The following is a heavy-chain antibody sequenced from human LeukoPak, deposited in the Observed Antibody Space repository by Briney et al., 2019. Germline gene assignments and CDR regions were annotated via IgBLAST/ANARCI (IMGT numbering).Heavy chain of an antibody. CDR2: ISAYNGNT. D-gene: IGHD2-15*01. CDR3: ARAGIVVVVAAQGDAFDI. CDR1: GYTFTSYG. V-gene: IGHV1-18*01. J-gene: IGHJ3*02. Sequence: ASVKVSCXASGYTFTSYGISWVRQAPGQGLEWMGWISAYNGNTNYAQKLQGRVIMTTDTSTSTAYMELRSLRSDDTAVYYCARAGIVVVVAAQGDAFDIWGRGTMVTVSS.